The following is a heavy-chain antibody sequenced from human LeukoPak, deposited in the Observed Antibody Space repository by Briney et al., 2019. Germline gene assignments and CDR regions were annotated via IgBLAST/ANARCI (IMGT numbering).Heavy chain of an antibody. CDR3: ATSGGYYYGYFQH. CDR1: GFTFSSYA. CDR2: IYSGGST. D-gene: IGHD3-22*01. V-gene: IGHV3-53*01. Sequence: GGSLRLSCAASGFTFSSYAMSWVRQAPGKGLEWVSVIYSGGSTYYADSVKGRFTISRDNSKNTLYLQMNSLRAEDTAVYYCATSGGYYYGYFQHWGQGTLVTVSS. J-gene: IGHJ1*01.